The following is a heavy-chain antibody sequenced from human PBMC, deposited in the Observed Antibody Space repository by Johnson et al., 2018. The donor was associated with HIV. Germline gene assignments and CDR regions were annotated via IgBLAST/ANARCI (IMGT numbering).Heavy chain of an antibody. V-gene: IGHV3-13*01. CDR1: GFTFSSYD. CDR3: ASSNVVGYSNYPDAFDI. J-gene: IGHJ3*02. CDR2: IGTAGDT. Sequence: VQLVESGGGLIQPGGSLRLSCAASGFTFSSYDMHWVRQATGKGLEWVSAIGTAGDTYYPGSVKGRFTISRENAKNSLYLQMNSLRAEATAVYYCASSNVVGYSNYPDAFDIWGQGTMVTVSS. D-gene: IGHD6-13*01.